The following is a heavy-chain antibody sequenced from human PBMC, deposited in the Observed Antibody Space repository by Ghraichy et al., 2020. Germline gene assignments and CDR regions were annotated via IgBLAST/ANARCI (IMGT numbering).Heavy chain of an antibody. V-gene: IGHV3-43*01. Sequence: LSLTCAASGFTFDDYTMHWVRQAPGKGLEWVSLISWEGGSTYYADSVKGRFTISRDNSKNSLYLQMNSLRTEDTALYYCAKDHERTGGYDFWSGYSSYFDYWGQGTLVTVSS. CDR1: GFTFDDYT. D-gene: IGHD3-3*01. CDR3: AKDHERTGGYDFWSGYSSYFDY. J-gene: IGHJ4*02. CDR2: ISWEGGST.